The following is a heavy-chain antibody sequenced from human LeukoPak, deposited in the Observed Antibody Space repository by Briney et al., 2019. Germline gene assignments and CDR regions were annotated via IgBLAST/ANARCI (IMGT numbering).Heavy chain of an antibody. CDR3: SRSFGGNPPGWYFDL. V-gene: IGHV4-39*01. CDR1: GGSIGSSNYY. CDR2: VFYSGST. Sequence: TLPVTCGVSGGSIGSSNYYWGYIRQPPGKGLEWIASVFYSGSTYYNTPLKSRVSISVDTSNNQFSLKLTSVTAADTAVYYCSRSFGGNPPGWYFDLWGPGNLGSVSS. J-gene: IGHJ2*01. D-gene: IGHD4-23*01.